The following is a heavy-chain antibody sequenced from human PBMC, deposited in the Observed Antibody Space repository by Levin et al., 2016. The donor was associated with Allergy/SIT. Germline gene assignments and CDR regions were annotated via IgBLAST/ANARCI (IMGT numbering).Heavy chain of an antibody. D-gene: IGHD4-17*01. CDR2: IYHSGST. Sequence: SETLSLTCVVSGGSISRSNWWSWVRQSPGKGLEWLGEIYHSGSTNYNPSLKSRVTISVDTSKNQFSLKLSSVTAADTAVYYCARDGARGDYGDYYYGMDVWGQGTTVTVSS. V-gene: IGHV4-4*02. CDR3: ARDGARGDYGDYYYGMDV. J-gene: IGHJ6*02. CDR1: GGSISRSNW.